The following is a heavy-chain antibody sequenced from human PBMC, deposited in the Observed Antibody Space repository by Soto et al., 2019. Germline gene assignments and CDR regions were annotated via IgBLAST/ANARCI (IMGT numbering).Heavy chain of an antibody. J-gene: IGHJ6*02. V-gene: IGHV3-30*18. CDR2: ISYDGSNK. Sequence: GGSLRLSCAASGFTFSSYGMHWVRQAPGKGLEWVAVISYDGSNKYYADSVKGRLTISRDNSKNTLYLQMNSLRAEDTAVYYCAKDKGYCSSTSSLNYYYYGMDVWGQGTTVTVSS. CDR3: AKDKGYCSSTSSLNYYYYGMDV. D-gene: IGHD2-2*01. CDR1: GFTFSSYG.